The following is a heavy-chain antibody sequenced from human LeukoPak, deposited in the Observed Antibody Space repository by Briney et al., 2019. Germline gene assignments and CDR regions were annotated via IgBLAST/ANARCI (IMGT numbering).Heavy chain of an antibody. CDR2: IGSIFGQA. CDR1: GGTFSSYA. V-gene: IGHV1-69*13. D-gene: IGHD2-2*01. J-gene: IGHJ4*02. Sequence: ASVTVSCQASGGTFSSYAISWVRQPPGQGLEWMGGIGSIFGQANYAQKSQGRVTTTADESTSTEYMELSSLRSEDTAVYYCARDQYQLLTGAFDYWGQGTLVTVSS. CDR3: ARDQYQLLTGAFDY.